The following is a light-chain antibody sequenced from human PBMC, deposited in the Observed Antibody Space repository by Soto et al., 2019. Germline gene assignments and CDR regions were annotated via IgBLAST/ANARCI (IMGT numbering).Light chain of an antibody. V-gene: IGLV2-8*02. CDR2: EVS. CDR1: SSDVGGYNY. J-gene: IGLJ3*02. CDR3: SSYAGSNNLV. Sequence: QSALTQPPSASRSPGQSVTMSCTGTSSDVGGYNYVSWYQQHPGKAPKLMIYEVSERPSGVPDRFSGSKSGNTASLTVSGLQAEDEADYYCSSYAGSNNLVFGGGTQLTVL.